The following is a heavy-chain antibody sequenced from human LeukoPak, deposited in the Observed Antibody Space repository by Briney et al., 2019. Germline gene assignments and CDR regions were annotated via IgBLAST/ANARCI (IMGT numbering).Heavy chain of an antibody. V-gene: IGHV4-30-4*08. CDR2: IYYSGST. CDR3: ARDVRERFLPTLDL. D-gene: IGHD3-3*01. J-gene: IGHJ5*02. CDR1: GGSISSGDYY. Sequence: SETLSLTCTVSGGSISSGDYYWSWIRQPPGKGLEWIGYIYYSGSTYYNPSLKSRVTISVDTSKNQVSLKLSSVTAADTAVYYCARDVRERFLPTLDLWGQGTLVTVSS.